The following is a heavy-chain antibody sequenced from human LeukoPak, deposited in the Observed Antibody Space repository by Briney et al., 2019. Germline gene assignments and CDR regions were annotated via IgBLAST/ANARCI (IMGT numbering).Heavy chain of an antibody. J-gene: IGHJ4*02. CDR1: GGSFSGYY. Sequence: TSETLSLTCAVYGGSFSGYYWSWIRQPPGKGLEWIGEINHSGSTNYNPSLKSRVTISADTSKNQFSLKLSSVTAADTAVYYCASGDYYDSSGYSAFDYWGQGTLVTVSS. V-gene: IGHV4-34*01. CDR3: ASGDYYDSSGYSAFDY. CDR2: INHSGST. D-gene: IGHD3-22*01.